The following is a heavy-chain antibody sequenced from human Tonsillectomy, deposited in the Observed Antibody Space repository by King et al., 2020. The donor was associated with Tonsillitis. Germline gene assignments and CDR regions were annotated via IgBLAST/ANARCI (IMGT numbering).Heavy chain of an antibody. CDR3: ARGYYDFWSGYSNTFDY. CDR1: GYTFTGYY. CDR2: INPNSGGT. J-gene: IGHJ4*02. Sequence: VQLVESGAEVKEPGASVKVSCKASGYTFTGYYMHWVRQAPGQGLEWMGWINPNSGGTNYAQKFQGRVTMTRDTSISTAYMELSRLRSDDTAVYYCARGYYDFWSGYSNTFDYWGQGTLVTVSS. V-gene: IGHV1-2*02. D-gene: IGHD3-3*01.